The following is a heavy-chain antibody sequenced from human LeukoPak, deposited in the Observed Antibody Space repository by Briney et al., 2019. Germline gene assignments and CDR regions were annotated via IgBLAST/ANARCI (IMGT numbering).Heavy chain of an antibody. J-gene: IGHJ4*02. D-gene: IGHD7-27*01. V-gene: IGHV1-69*05. CDR2: IIPIFGTA. CDR3: ASQPAGDPSGNFDY. CDR1: GGTFSSYA. Sequence: SVKVSCKASGGTFSSYAISWVRQAPGQGLEWMGGIIPIFGTANYAQKFQGRVTITTDEPTSTAYMEQSSLRSEDTAVYYCASQPAGDPSGNFDYWGQGTLVTVSS.